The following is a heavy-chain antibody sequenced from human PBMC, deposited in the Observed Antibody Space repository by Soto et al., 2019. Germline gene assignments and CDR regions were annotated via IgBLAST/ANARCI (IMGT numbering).Heavy chain of an antibody. CDR1: GGPIKTGDYY. CDR3: ARAGFSYGHLLF. CDR2: VFYSGAT. D-gene: IGHD3-10*01. Sequence: SETLSLTCNVSGGPIKTGDYYWNWIRQPPGKGLEWIGYVFYSGATNYSPSLKSRAAISMDTSKNQFSLSLTSVTAADAAVYYCARAGFSYGHLLFWGQGTLVTVSS. V-gene: IGHV4-30-4*01. J-gene: IGHJ4*02.